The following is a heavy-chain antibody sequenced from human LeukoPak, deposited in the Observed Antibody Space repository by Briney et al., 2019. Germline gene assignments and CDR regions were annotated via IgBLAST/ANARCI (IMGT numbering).Heavy chain of an antibody. CDR1: GGSTRSFAYS. J-gene: IGHJ5*02. Sequence: PSETLSLTCTVAGGSTRSFAYSWGWIRQPPGKGLEWIGSVYYNGTTYYNPSLKSRVTISVDTSKNQFSLKVNSVTAADTAVYYCARHRASLTTTNSNWFDPWGQGTLVTVSS. CDR3: ARHRASLTTTNSNWFDP. V-gene: IGHV4-39*01. CDR2: VYYNGTT. D-gene: IGHD4-17*01.